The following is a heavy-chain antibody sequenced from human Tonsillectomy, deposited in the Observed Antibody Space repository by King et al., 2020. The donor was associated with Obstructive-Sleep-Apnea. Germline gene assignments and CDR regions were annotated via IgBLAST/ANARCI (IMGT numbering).Heavy chain of an antibody. CDR2: IDDSSTYI. Sequence: VQLVESGGGLVKPGGSLRLSCAASGFPFSTYSVSWVRQAPGKGLEWVASIDDSSTYIYYADSVRGRFTISRDNAKNSLYLQMNSLRAEDTAVYYCVSPKLLDYGDYYGMHVWGQGTTVTVSS. CDR3: VSPKLLDYGDYYGMHV. V-gene: IGHV3-21*01. CDR1: GFPFSTYS. D-gene: IGHD4-17*01. J-gene: IGHJ6*02.